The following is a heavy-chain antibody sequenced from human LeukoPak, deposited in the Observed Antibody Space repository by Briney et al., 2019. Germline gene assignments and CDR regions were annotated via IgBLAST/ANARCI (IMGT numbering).Heavy chain of an antibody. CDR1: GGSISSYY. CDR2: IYYTGST. CDR3: ARVDSSNWYEYRGYFDY. J-gene: IGHJ4*02. D-gene: IGHD6-13*01. Sequence: PSETLSLTCTVSGGSISSYYWSWIRQPPGKGLEWIGYIYYTGSTNYNPSLKSRVTISVDASKNQFSLKLSSVTAADTAVYYCARVDSSNWYEYRGYFDYWGQGTLVTVSS. V-gene: IGHV4-59*01.